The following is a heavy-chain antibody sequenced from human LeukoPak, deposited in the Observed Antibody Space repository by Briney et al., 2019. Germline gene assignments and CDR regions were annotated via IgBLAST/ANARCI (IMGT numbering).Heavy chain of an antibody. CDR3: ARSAVAAVLFDY. V-gene: IGHV1-2*06. J-gene: IGHJ4*02. CDR2: INPNSGGT. D-gene: IGHD6-19*01. CDR1: GGTLSSYA. Sequence: AASVKVSCKASGGTLSSYAISWVRQAPGQGLEWMGRINPNSGGTNYAQKFQGRVTMTRDTSISTAYMELSRLRSDDTAVYYCARSAVAAVLFDYWGQGTLVTVSS.